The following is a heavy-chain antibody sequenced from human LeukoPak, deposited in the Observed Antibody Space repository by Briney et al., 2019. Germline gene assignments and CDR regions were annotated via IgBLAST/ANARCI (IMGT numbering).Heavy chain of an antibody. Sequence: KPGGSLRLSCAASGFTFSSYSMNWVRQAPGKGLEWVSSISSSSTYIYYADSVKGRFTISRDNSKNTLYLQMNSLRAEDTAVYYCAKTYYYDSSGYFPFKDWGQGTLVTVSS. CDR3: AKTYYYDSSGYFPFKD. J-gene: IGHJ4*02. D-gene: IGHD3-22*01. V-gene: IGHV3-21*04. CDR2: ISSSSTYI. CDR1: GFTFSSYS.